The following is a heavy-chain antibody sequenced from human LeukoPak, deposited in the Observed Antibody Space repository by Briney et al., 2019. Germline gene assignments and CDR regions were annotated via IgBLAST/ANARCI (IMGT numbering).Heavy chain of an antibody. D-gene: IGHD3-22*01. V-gene: IGHV3-21*01. J-gene: IGHJ5*02. CDR1: GFTFSSYS. CDR3: ARDYYDSSGSSWFDP. CDR2: ISSSSSYI. Sequence: GGSLRLSCAASGFTFSSYSMNWVRQAPGKGLEWVSSISSSSSYIYYADSVKGRFTISRDNAKNSLYLQMNSLRAKDTALYYCARDYYDSSGSSWFDPWGQGTLVTVSS.